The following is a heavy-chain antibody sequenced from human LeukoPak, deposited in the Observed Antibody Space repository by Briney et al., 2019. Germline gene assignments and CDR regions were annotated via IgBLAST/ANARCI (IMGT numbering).Heavy chain of an antibody. Sequence: GGSLRLSCAASGFTFSSYGMHWVRQAPGKGLEWVAFIRYDGSNKFYADSVRGRFTFSRDNSKNTLYMQMSSLTPEDTAVYYCARGAKGEGYYFDFWGQGTLVTVSS. CDR2: IRYDGSNK. CDR3: ARGAKGEGYYFDF. D-gene: IGHD3-16*01. V-gene: IGHV3-30*02. CDR1: GFTFSSYG. J-gene: IGHJ4*02.